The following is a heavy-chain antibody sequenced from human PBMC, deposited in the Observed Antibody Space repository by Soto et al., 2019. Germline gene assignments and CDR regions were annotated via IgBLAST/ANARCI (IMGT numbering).Heavy chain of an antibody. V-gene: IGHV3-30*03. Sequence: LRLSCGAPGVTFKDYGMHWVRQAPGKGLEWVAVISYDGKQTYYADSVKGRFTISKDKSKRTLFLQMNSLRVDDTAVYYCARDGWGSNWYFDLWGRGTLVTVSS. D-gene: IGHD3-16*01. J-gene: IGHJ2*01. CDR1: GVTFKDYG. CDR2: ISYDGKQT. CDR3: ARDGWGSNWYFDL.